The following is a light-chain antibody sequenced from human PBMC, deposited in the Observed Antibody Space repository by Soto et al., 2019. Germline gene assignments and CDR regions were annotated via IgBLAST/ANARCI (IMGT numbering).Light chain of an antibody. CDR2: RAS. CDR3: QQYDNWPYT. J-gene: IGKJ5*01. CDR1: PGVRRH. V-gene: IGKV3-15*01. Sequence: EVVMTQSPGTLPVSPGERFTLSCSSSPGVRRHVVWYQQKPGQAPRLLIHRASMRDNGIPDRFSGSGSGTEFTLSISSVQSEDFAVYYCQQYDNWPYTFGQGTRLEI.